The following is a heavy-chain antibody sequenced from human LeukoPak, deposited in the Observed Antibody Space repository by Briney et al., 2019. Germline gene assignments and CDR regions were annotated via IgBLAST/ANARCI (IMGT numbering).Heavy chain of an antibody. V-gene: IGHV3-23*01. CDR2: ISESGDVT. CDR3: ARDSSHYLGSSDY. D-gene: IGHD6-6*01. J-gene: IGHJ4*02. CDR1: GFTFSNYP. Sequence: GGSLRLSCEASGFTFSNYPMSWGRQAPGRGLEWVSVISESGDVTHYADAMKGRFTISSDNAKNTLNLQMNSLRAEDTAIYYCARDSSHYLGSSDYWGQGTLVTVSS.